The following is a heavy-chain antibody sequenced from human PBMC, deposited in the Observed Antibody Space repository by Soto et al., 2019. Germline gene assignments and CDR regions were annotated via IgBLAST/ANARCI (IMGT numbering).Heavy chain of an antibody. V-gene: IGHV4-59*12. J-gene: IGHJ5*02. CDR1: GGSISSYY. CDR3: ARGLYSSGWYSWFDP. Sequence: SETLSLTCTVSGGSISSYYWSWIRQPPGKGLEWIGYIYYSGSTNYNPSLKSRVTISVDTSKNQFSLKLSSATAADTAVYYCARGLYSSGWYSWFDPWGQGTLVTVSS. CDR2: IYYSGST. D-gene: IGHD6-19*01.